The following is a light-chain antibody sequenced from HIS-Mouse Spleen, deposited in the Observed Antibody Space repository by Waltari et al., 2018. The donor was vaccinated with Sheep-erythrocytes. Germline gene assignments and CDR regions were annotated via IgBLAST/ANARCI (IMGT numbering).Light chain of an antibody. J-gene: IGLJ1*01. CDR3: CSYAGSYTFV. Sequence: SYELTQPPSVSVSPGQTASITCSGDKLGDKYACWYQQKPGHSPVLVIYQDSKRPSGVPDRFSGSKSGNTASLTISGLQAEDEADYYCCSYAGSYTFVFGTGTKVTVL. CDR2: QDS. CDR1: KLGDKY. V-gene: IGLV3-1*01.